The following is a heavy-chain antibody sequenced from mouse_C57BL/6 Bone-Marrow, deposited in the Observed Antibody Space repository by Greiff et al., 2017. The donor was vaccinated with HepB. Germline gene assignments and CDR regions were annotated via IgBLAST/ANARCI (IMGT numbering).Heavy chain of an antibody. D-gene: IGHD4-1*01. CDR2: IDPSDSYT. Sequence: QVQLQQPGAELVRPGTSVKLSCKASGYTFTSYWMHWVKQRPGQGLEWIGVIDPSDSYTNYNQKFKGKATLTVDTSSSTAYMQLSSLTSEDSAVYYSARLGRWRDYWGQGTTLTVSS. CDR3: ARLGRWRDY. CDR1: GYTFTSYW. V-gene: IGHV1-59*01. J-gene: IGHJ2*01.